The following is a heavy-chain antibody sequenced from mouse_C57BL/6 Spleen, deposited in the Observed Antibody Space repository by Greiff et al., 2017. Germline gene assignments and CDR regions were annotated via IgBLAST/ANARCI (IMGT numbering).Heavy chain of an antibody. CDR3: ARMYGYGDAMDY. V-gene: IGHV3-6*01. J-gene: IGHJ4*01. CDR1: GYSITSGYY. D-gene: IGHD2-2*01. Sequence: ESGPGLVKPSQSLSLTCSVTGYSITSGYYWNWIRQFPGNKLEWMGYISYDGSNNYNPSLKNRISITRVTSKNQFFLKLNSVTTEDTATYYCARMYGYGDAMDYWGQGTSVTVSS. CDR2: ISYDGSN.